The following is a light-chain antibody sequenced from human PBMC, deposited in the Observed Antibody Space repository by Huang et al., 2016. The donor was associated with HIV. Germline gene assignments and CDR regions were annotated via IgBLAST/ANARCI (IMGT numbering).Light chain of an antibody. CDR1: QNISNNY. Sequence: EIVLAQSPDTVSLSPGDRVTLSCRANQNISNNYLAWYQQKPGQVPSLLIFDASRRPTGIPDRFGGSGSGTGLSLTTSRLEPEDFAVYYCQQYGRAPFTFGPGTKVDVK. CDR3: QQYGRAPFT. J-gene: IGKJ3*01. V-gene: IGKV3-20*01. CDR2: DAS.